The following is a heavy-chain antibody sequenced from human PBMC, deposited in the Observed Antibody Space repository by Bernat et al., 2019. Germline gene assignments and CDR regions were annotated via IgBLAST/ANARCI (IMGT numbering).Heavy chain of an antibody. CDR2: ISSSGSTI. D-gene: IGHD1-26*01. Sequence: EVQLVESGGGLVQPGGSLRLSCAASGFTFSSYSMNWVRQAPGKGLEWVSYISSSGSTIYYADSVKGRFTISRDNAKNSLYLQMNSLRAEDTAVYYCASGGNSGSRRFDYWGQETLVTVSS. V-gene: IGHV3-48*01. CDR1: GFTFSSYS. CDR3: ASGGNSGSRRFDY. J-gene: IGHJ4*02.